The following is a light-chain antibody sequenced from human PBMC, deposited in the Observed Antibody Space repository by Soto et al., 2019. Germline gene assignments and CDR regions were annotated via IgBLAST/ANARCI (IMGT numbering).Light chain of an antibody. CDR3: QQRSNWPPT. Sequence: EIVLTQSPATLSLSPGERATLSCRASQSVSSYLAWYQQKPGQAPRLLIYDAANRATGIPARFSGRGSGTAFTLTISSLEPEDSAVYYCQQRSNWPPTFGPGTKVD. V-gene: IGKV3-11*01. J-gene: IGKJ3*01. CDR1: QSVSSY. CDR2: DAA.